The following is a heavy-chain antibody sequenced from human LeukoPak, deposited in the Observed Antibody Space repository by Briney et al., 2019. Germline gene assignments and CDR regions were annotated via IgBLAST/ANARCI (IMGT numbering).Heavy chain of an antibody. CDR3: ALQYDYVWGSYRSLDY. V-gene: IGHV1-2*02. D-gene: IGHD3-16*02. Sequence: GASVKVSCKASGYTFTGYCMHWVRQAPGQGLEWMGWINPNSGGTNYAQKFQGRVTMTRDTSISTAYMELSRLRSDDTAVYYCALQYDYVWGSYRSLDYWGQGTLVTVSS. CDR1: GYTFTGYC. J-gene: IGHJ4*02. CDR2: INPNSGGT.